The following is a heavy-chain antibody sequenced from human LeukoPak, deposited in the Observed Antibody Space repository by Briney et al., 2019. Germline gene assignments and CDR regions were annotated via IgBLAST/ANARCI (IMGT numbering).Heavy chain of an antibody. V-gene: IGHV4-34*01. CDR3: ARLTSRN. J-gene: IGHJ4*02. CDR1: GGSFSGYY. D-gene: IGHD3-9*01. CDR2: INHSGST. Sequence: SETLSLTCAVYGGSFSGYYWSWIRQPSGKGLEWIGEINHSGSTNYNPSLKSRVTISVDTSKNQFSLKLSSVTAADTAVYYCARLTSRNWGQGTLVTVSS.